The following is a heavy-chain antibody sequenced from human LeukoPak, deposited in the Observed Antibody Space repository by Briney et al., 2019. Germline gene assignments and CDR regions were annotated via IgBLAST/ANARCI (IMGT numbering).Heavy chain of an antibody. CDR2: ISGGAGST. Sequence: GGSLRLSCAASAITFSTYAMSWVRQAPGKGLECVSVISGGAGSTYYADSVKGRFTISRDNSKNTLYLQMNSLRAEDTAVYYCAKRGFDYGDFNWFDPWGQGTLVTVSS. CDR3: AKRGFDYGDFNWFDP. J-gene: IGHJ5*02. V-gene: IGHV3-23*01. D-gene: IGHD4-17*01. CDR1: AITFSTYA.